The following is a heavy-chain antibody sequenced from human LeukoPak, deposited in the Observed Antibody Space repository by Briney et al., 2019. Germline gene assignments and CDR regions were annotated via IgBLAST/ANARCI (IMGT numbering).Heavy chain of an antibody. J-gene: IGHJ6*03. D-gene: IGHD3-16*01. CDR3: ARDASYFYMDV. V-gene: IGHV3-48*03. CDR1: GFTFSTYE. CDR2: ISSSDNTI. Sequence: GGSLRLSCAASGFTFSTYEMNWVRQAPGKGLEWISYISSSDNTIYYADSVEGLFTFSPDNAKNSLYLQMNILRAEDTAIYYCARDASYFYMDVWGKGTTVTISS.